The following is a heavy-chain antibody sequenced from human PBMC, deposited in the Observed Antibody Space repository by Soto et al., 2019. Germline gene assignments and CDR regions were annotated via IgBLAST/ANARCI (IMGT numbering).Heavy chain of an antibody. Sequence: SLRLSCAASGFTFDDYAMHWVRQAPGKGLEWVSGISWNSGSIGYADSVKGRFTISRDNAKNSLYLQMNSLRAEDTALYYCAKSPSYYGDFDYWGQGTLVNVSS. D-gene: IGHD4-17*01. J-gene: IGHJ4*02. V-gene: IGHV3-9*01. CDR2: ISWNSGSI. CDR3: AKSPSYYGDFDY. CDR1: GFTFDDYA.